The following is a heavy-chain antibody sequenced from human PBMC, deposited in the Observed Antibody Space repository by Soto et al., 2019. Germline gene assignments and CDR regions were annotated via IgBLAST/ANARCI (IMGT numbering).Heavy chain of an antibody. CDR3: ARETVGTIDR. J-gene: IGHJ5*02. Sequence: QVQLQESGPGLVKPSQTLSLTCTVSGGSISSVGYYWSWIRQHPGKGLEWIGYIYNSGNTHYNPSIKSRITMSVDTSKNQFSLKLSSVTVADTAVYFCARETVGTIDRWGQGTLVTVSS. CDR2: IYNSGNT. V-gene: IGHV4-31*03. D-gene: IGHD5-12*01. CDR1: GGSISSVGYY.